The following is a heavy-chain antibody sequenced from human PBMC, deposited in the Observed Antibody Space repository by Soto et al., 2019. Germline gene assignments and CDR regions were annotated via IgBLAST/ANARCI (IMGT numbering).Heavy chain of an antibody. CDR3: AITTCSATSCYLELIY. CDR1: GYTFTNSG. J-gene: IGHJ4*02. V-gene: IGHV1-18*04. D-gene: IGHD2-2*01. Sequence: ASVKVSCKASGYTFTNSGISGGRQAPGQELEWMGWVSGYNGNTNYAQKAQGRVTMTTDTSTNTAYMELRSLRSDDTAVYYCAITTCSATSCYLELIYWGQGTLVTVSS. CDR2: VSGYNGNT.